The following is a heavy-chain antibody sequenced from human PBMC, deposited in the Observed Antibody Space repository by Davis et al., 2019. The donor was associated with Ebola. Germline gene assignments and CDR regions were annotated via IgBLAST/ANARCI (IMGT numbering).Heavy chain of an antibody. D-gene: IGHD3-10*01. CDR2: IYPVDSDT. V-gene: IGHV5-51*01. CDR3: ARGTSLARNFDY. J-gene: IGHJ4*02. Sequence: GESLKISCKGSGYTFTSYWIGWVRQMPGKGLEWMGIIYPVDSDTRYSPSFQGQVTISADKSSSTAYLQWTSLKASDTAIYYCARGTSLARNFDYWGQGTLVTVSS. CDR1: GYTFTSYW.